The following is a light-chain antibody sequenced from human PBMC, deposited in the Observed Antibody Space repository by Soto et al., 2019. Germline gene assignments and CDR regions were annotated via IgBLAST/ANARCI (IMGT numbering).Light chain of an antibody. CDR1: QGIRSL. Sequence: DIQMTQSPSSVSASVGDRVTITCRASQGIRSLLAWYQQKPGKAPNLLINTASSLQSGVPSRFSGRGSGTDLTLTIRSLQPEDFATYYCQQANSFPLTFDGGNKGEIK. CDR2: TAS. V-gene: IGKV1-12*01. J-gene: IGKJ4*01. CDR3: QQANSFPLT.